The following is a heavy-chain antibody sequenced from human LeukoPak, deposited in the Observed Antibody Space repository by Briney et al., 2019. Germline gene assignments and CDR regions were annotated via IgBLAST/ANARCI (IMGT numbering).Heavy chain of an antibody. J-gene: IGHJ4*02. CDR2: IYYSGST. V-gene: IGHV4-31*03. CDR3: AREGGGCYCIDY. CDR1: GGSISSGGYY. Sequence: PAQTLSLTCTVSGGSISSGGYYWSCIRQHPGKGLEWIGYIYYSGSTYYNPSLKSRVTISVDTSKNQFSLKLSSVTAADTAVYYCAREGGGCYCIDYWGQGTLVTVSS. D-gene: IGHD2-21*02.